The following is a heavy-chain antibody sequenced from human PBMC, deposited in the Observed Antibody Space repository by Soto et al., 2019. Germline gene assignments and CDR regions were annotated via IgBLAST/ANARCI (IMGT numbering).Heavy chain of an antibody. CDR1: GYSFTSYW. D-gene: IGHD2-2*01. V-gene: IGHV5-51*01. CDR2: IYPGDSDT. Sequence: GESLKISCTGVGYSFTSYWIGWVRQKPGHGLEWMGTIYPGDSDTRYSPSFPGQVTISADKSITTVYLQWSSLKASDTAMYYCARGYCTTTICDPWFDPWGQGTLVTVSS. CDR3: ARGYCTTTICDPWFDP. J-gene: IGHJ5*02.